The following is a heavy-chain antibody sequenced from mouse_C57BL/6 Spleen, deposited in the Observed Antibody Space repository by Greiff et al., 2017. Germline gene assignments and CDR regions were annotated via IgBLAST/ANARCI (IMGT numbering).Heavy chain of an antibody. J-gene: IGHJ3*01. CDR3: ARPGPGGFAY. CDR2: IYPGDGDT. CDR1: GYAFSSSW. Sequence: QVQLQQSGPELVKPGASVKISCKASGYAFSSSWMNWVKQRPGQGLEWIGRIYPGDGDTNYNGKFKGKATLTADKSSSTAYMQLSSLTSEDSAVYFCARPGPGGFAYWGQGTLVTVSA. V-gene: IGHV1-82*01.